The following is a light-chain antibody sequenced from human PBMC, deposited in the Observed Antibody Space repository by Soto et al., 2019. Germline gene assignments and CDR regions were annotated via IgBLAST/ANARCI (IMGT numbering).Light chain of an antibody. V-gene: IGLV1-44*01. CDR3: AAWDDSLNGPV. CDR2: SNN. J-gene: IGLJ2*01. Sequence: QPVLTQPPSASGTPGQRVTISCSGSSSNIGSNTVNWYQQLPGTAPKLLIYSNNQRPSGVPDRFSGSKSGTSASLAISGLQSEDEADYYCAAWDDSLNGPVFGGGTKRTVL. CDR1: SSNIGSNT.